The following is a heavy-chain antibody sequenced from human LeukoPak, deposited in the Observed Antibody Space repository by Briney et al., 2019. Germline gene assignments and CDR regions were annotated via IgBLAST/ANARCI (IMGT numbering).Heavy chain of an antibody. CDR2: IYYSGST. D-gene: IGHD5-24*01. V-gene: IGHV4-59*01. CDR1: GGSISSYY. CDR3: ARYRDGYSYWNFDR. Sequence: SETLSLTCTVSGGSISSYYWSWIRQPPGKGLEWSGYIYYSGSTNYNPSLKSRVTISVDTSKNQFSLKLSSVTAADTAVYYCARYRDGYSYWNFDRWGRGTLVTVSS. J-gene: IGHJ2*01.